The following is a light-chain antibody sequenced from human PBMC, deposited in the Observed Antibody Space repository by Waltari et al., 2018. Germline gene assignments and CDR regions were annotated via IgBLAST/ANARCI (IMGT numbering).Light chain of an antibody. CDR3: SSYRSSNNVV. CDR1: GRAIGTFNS. CDR2: EVT. V-gene: IGLV2-14*03. J-gene: IGLJ2*01. Sequence: QSALTQPASVSGSPGQSTTIHCTGTGRAIGTFNSVSWYQQHPGKAPKLMIYEVTTRPSGVSHRFSGSKSGNTASLTVSGLQAEDEAVYYCSSYRSSNNVVFGGGTKVTVL.